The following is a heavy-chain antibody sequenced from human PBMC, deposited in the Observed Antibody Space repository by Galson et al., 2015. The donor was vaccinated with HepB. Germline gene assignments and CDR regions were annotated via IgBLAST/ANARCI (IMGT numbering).Heavy chain of an antibody. CDR2: FDPEDGET. CDR1: GYTLTELS. CDR3: ATGLGYCSSTSCIGDDY. V-gene: IGHV1-24*01. Sequence: SVKVSCKVSGYTLTELSMHWVRQAPGKGLEWMGGFDPEDGETIYAQKFQGRVTMTEDTSTDTAYMGLSSLRSEDTAVYYCATGLGYCSSTSCIGDDYWGQGALVTVSS. J-gene: IGHJ4*02. D-gene: IGHD2-2*01.